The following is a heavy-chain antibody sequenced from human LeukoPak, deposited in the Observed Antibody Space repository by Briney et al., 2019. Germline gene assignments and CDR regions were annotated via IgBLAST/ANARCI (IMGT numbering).Heavy chain of an antibody. Sequence: PSETLSLTCTVSGGSISSHYWSWIRQPPGKGLEWIGYIYYSGSTNYNPSLKSRVTISVDTSKNQFSLKLSSVTAADTAVYYCARDHYGFWSGYYTGAFDIWGQGTMVTVSS. J-gene: IGHJ3*02. D-gene: IGHD3-3*01. CDR1: GGSISSHY. CDR3: ARDHYGFWSGYYTGAFDI. V-gene: IGHV4-59*11. CDR2: IYYSGST.